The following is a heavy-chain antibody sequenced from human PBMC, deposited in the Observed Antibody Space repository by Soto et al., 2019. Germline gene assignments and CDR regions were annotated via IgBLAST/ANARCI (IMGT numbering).Heavy chain of an antibody. CDR3: AKDNGGDTDLEYYYGMDV. CDR2: ISGSGGST. CDR1: GFTFSSYA. J-gene: IGHJ6*02. Sequence: GGSLRLSCAASGFTFSSYAMSWVRQAPGKGLEWVSAISGSGGSTYYADSVKGRFTISRDNSKNTLYLQMNSLRAEDTAVYYCAKDNGGDTDLEYYYGMDVWGQGTTVTVSS. V-gene: IGHV3-23*01. D-gene: IGHD5-18*01.